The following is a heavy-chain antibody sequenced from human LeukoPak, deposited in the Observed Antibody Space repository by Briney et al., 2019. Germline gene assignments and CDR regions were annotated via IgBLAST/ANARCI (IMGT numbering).Heavy chain of an antibody. CDR2: IYYSGST. J-gene: IGHJ4*02. CDR3: ARVEYNLNYVGPDGGPPYYFDY. CDR1: GGSISSNSYY. V-gene: IGHV4-39*01. Sequence: SETLSLTCAVSGGSISSNSYYWGWLRQPPGKGLEWIGSIYYSGSTYYNPSLKSRVTISVDTSKNQFSLKLSSVTAADTAVYYCARVEYNLNYVGPDGGPPYYFDYWGQGTLVTVSS. D-gene: IGHD1-7*01.